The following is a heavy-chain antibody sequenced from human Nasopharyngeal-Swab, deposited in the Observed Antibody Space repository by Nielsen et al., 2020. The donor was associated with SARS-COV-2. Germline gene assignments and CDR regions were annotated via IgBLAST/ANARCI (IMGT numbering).Heavy chain of an antibody. V-gene: IGHV3-11*04. J-gene: IGHJ4*01. Sequence: GESLKISCAASGFTFSDYYMSWIRQAPGKGLEWVSYISSSGNTIYYADSVKGRFTISRDNAKNSLYLQMNSLRSEDTAVYYCARDFSRGFDYWGQGTMVNVSS. CDR1: GFTFSDYY. CDR2: ISSSGNTI. CDR3: ARDFSRGFDY.